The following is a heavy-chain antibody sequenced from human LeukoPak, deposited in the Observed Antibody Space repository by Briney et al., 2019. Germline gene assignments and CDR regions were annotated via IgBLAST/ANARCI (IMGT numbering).Heavy chain of an antibody. J-gene: IGHJ3*02. D-gene: IGHD3-10*01. CDR1: GYTFTSYG. V-gene: IGHV1-18*01. CDR2: ISAYNGNT. Sequence: GASVKVSCKASGYTFTSYGISWVRQAPGQGLEWMGWISAYNGNTNYAQKLQGRVTMTTDTSTSTAYMELRSLRSDDTAVYYCARDGNVLLWLGVFHGGGGGVFNIGAKGKMATV. CDR3: ARDGNVLLWLGVFHGGGGGVFNI.